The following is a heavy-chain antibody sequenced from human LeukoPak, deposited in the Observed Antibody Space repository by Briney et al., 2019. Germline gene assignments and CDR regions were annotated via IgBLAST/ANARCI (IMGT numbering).Heavy chain of an antibody. V-gene: IGHV1-69*13. J-gene: IGHJ6*02. CDR3: ARISLGAIWGYYYGMDV. CDR2: IIPIFDTA. Sequence: ASVKVSCKASGGAFSSYSISWVRQAPGQGLEWMGGIIPIFDTADYAQKFQGRVTITADESTSTAYMELSSLRSEDTAVFYCARISLGAIWGYYYGMDVWGQGTTVTVSS. CDR1: GGAFSSYS. D-gene: IGHD1-26*01.